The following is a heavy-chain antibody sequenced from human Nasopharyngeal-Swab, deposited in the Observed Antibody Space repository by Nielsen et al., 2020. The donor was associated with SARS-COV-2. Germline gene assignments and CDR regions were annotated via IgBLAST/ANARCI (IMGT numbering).Heavy chain of an antibody. Sequence: GESLKISRRASGLRFGRYWMSWVRQFPGKGLEWVANVNEDGSEKYYVDSVKGRFTISRDNAKNSLHLQMDSLRAEDTAVYYCAREVIIDSWGQGTLVTVSS. D-gene: IGHD3-10*01. CDR3: AREVIIDS. J-gene: IGHJ4*02. CDR2: VNEDGSEK. CDR1: GLRFGRYW. V-gene: IGHV3-7*01.